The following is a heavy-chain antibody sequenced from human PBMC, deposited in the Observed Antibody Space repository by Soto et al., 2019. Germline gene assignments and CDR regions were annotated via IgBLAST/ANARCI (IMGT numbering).Heavy chain of an antibody. Sequence: QVQLQQWGAGLLKPSETLPLTCAVYGGSFSGYYWSWIRQPPGKGLEWIGEINHSGSTNYNPSLKSRVTISVDTSKNQFSLKLSSVTAADTAVYYCARGVPGDCSSTSCPYYFDYWGQGTLVTVSS. J-gene: IGHJ4*02. V-gene: IGHV4-34*01. CDR2: INHSGST. CDR1: GGSFSGYY. D-gene: IGHD2-2*01. CDR3: ARGVPGDCSSTSCPYYFDY.